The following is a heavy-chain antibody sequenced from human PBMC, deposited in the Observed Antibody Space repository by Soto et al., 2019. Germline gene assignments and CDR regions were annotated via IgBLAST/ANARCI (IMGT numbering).Heavy chain of an antibody. CDR2: IYYTGTT. CDR3: AREVSSFGSNHFDS. D-gene: IGHD3-10*01. J-gene: IGHJ4*02. CDR1: GTSIRGYY. Sequence: QVQLQGSGPGLIKPSETLSVTCSVSGTSIRGYYWTWIRQPPGKGLEWIGYIYYTGTTKYNPSLKSRVTISVDTSKNQFSLRLNSVTAADTAVYYCAREVSSFGSNHFDSWGQGALVTVSS. V-gene: IGHV4-59*01.